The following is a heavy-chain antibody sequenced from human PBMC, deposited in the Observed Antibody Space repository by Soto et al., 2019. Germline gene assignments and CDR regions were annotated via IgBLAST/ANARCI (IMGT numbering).Heavy chain of an antibody. Sequence: DVQLLESGGGLVQPGGSLTLSCAASRFTFSDFAMSWVRQAPGKGLEWVPSIGGGGTDTYYADSVKGRFTISRDNSKNTLYLQMDGLRDEDTAVYYCAKDAVPYNGKWDWFDSWGQGTLVVVSS. D-gene: IGHD1-20*01. CDR2: IGGGGTDT. J-gene: IGHJ5*01. CDR3: AKDAVPYNGKWDWFDS. CDR1: RFTFSDFA. V-gene: IGHV3-23*01.